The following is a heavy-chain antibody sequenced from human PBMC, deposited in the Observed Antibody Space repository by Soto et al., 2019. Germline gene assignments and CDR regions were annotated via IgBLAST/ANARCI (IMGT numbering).Heavy chain of an antibody. Sequence: ASVKVSCKASGYTFTSYYMHWVRQAPGQGLEWMGIINPSGGSTSYAQKFQGRVTMTRDTSTSTVYMELSSLRSEDTAVYYCARDLGDYYDSSGYHFDYWGQATLVPVSS. CDR2: INPSGGST. CDR1: GYTFTSYY. D-gene: IGHD3-22*01. J-gene: IGHJ4*02. CDR3: ARDLGDYYDSSGYHFDY. V-gene: IGHV1-46*01.